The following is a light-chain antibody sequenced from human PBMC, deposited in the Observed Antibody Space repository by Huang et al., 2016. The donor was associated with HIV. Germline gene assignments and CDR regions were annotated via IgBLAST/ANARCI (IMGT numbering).Light chain of an antibody. V-gene: IGKV3-20*01. CDR2: GAS. J-gene: IGKJ2*01. CDR3: LQYGSSPPGT. CDR1: QSVHSNY. Sequence: EIVLSQSPGTLSLSPGERASLSCRASQSVHSNYLAWYQQKPGQAPRLLIYGASTRATGIPDRFSGSGSGGDFTLTISRLQPEDFAVYYCLQYGSSPPGTFGQGTKLDIK.